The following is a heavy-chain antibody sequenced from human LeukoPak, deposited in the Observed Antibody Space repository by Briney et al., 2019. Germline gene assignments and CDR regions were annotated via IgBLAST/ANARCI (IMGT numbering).Heavy chain of an antibody. D-gene: IGHD4-11*01. CDR3: ARVYSTLDPFDY. CDR2: INSDGSST. CDR1: GFTFSSYW. V-gene: IGHV3-74*01. Sequence: GGSLRLSCAASGFTFSSYWMHWVRQAPGKGLVWVSRINSDGSSTSYADSVKGRFTISRDNAKNTLYLQMNSLRAEDTAVYYCARVYSTLDPFDYWGQGTLVTVSS. J-gene: IGHJ4*02.